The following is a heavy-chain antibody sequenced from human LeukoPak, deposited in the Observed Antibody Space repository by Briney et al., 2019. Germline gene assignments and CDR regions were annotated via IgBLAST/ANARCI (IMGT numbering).Heavy chain of an antibody. CDR3: AKSGQIRFLEWLLGGY. CDR1: GFTFSSYA. V-gene: IGHV3-23*01. D-gene: IGHD3-3*01. CDR2: ISGSGGST. J-gene: IGHJ4*02. Sequence: GGSLRLSCAASGFTFSSYAMSWVRQAPGKGLEWDSAISGSGGSTYYADSVKGRFTISRDNSKNTLYLQMNSLRAEDTAVYYCAKSGQIRFLEWLLGGYWGQGTLVTVSS.